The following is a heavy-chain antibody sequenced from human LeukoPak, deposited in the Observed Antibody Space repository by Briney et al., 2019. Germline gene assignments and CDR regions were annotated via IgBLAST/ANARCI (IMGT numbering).Heavy chain of an antibody. CDR3: ARDQEAYCSSTSCYRAYAFDI. D-gene: IGHD2-2*01. CDR2: IIPIFGTA. J-gene: IGHJ3*02. Sequence: ASVTVSCKASGGTFNSYAISWVRQAPGQGPEWMGGIIPIFGTANYAQKFQGRVTITADESTSTAYMELSSLRSEDRAVYYCARDQEAYCSSTSCYRAYAFDIWGQGTMVTVSS. CDR1: GGTFNSYA. V-gene: IGHV1-69*01.